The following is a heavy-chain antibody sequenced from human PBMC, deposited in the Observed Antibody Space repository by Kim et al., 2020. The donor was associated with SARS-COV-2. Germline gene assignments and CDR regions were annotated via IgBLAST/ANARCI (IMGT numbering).Heavy chain of an antibody. J-gene: IGHJ5*02. CDR3: ARGPRWFDP. Sequence: GTANDAQKFQGRVTITADESTSTAYIELSSLRSEDTAVYYCARGPRWFDPWGQGTLVTVSS. CDR2: GTA. V-gene: IGHV1-69*01.